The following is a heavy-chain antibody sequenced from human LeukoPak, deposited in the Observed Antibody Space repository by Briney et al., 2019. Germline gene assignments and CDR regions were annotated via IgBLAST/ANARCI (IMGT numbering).Heavy chain of an antibody. CDR3: TTDSEAAGNFDY. CDR1: GFTFSNAW. CDR2: VKSKTDGGTT. Sequence: GGSLRLSCAASGFTFSNAWMSWVRQAPGKGLEWVGRVKSKTDGGTTDYAAPVKGRFTISRDDSKNTLYLQMNSLKTEDTAVYYCTTDSEAAGNFDYWGQGTLVTVSS. V-gene: IGHV3-15*01. D-gene: IGHD6-13*01. J-gene: IGHJ4*02.